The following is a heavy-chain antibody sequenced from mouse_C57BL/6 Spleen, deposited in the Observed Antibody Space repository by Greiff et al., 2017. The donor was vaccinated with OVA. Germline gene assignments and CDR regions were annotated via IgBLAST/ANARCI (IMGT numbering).Heavy chain of an antibody. D-gene: IGHD1-1*01. CDR1: GYTFTSYW. J-gene: IGHJ4*01. CDR2: IYPSDSET. CDR3: ARRGLYYYGSSPYYYAMDY. Sequence: QVQLQQSGAELVRPGSSVKLSCKASGYTFTSYWMDWVKQRPGQGLEWIGNIYPSDSETHYNQKFKDKATLTVDKSSSTAYMQLSSLTSEDSAVYYCARRGLYYYGSSPYYYAMDYWGQGTSVTVSS. V-gene: IGHV1-61*01.